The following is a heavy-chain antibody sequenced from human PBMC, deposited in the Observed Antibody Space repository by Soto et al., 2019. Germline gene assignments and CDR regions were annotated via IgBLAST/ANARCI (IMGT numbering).Heavy chain of an antibody. J-gene: IGHJ3*02. Sequence: GGSLRLSCAASGFAFSSHPMSWVRQAPERGLEWVSGISDSGGLTYNADSVKGRFTISRDNSKNTLHLQMNSLRAEDTALYYCGRCAIGSSISLDIWGQGTMVTVSS. CDR3: GRCAIGSSISLDI. CDR1: GFAFSSHP. V-gene: IGHV3-23*01. D-gene: IGHD6-6*01. CDR2: ISDSGGLT.